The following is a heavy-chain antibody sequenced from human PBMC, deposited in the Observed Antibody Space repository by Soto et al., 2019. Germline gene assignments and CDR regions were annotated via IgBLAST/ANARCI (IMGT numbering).Heavy chain of an antibody. CDR3: ARAPLYSTSPKSAFDI. J-gene: IGHJ3*02. CDR2: IGTYNGNP. V-gene: IGHV1-18*01. Sequence: QVQLVQSGPEVKKPGASVKVSCKASGYTFTSYGISWVRQAPGQGLEWMGWIGTYNGNPNYAQKLQGRVTMTTDTSTSTAYMELRSLRSDDTAVFYCARAPLYSTSPKSAFDIWGQGTVVTVSS. D-gene: IGHD6-6*01. CDR1: GYTFTSYG.